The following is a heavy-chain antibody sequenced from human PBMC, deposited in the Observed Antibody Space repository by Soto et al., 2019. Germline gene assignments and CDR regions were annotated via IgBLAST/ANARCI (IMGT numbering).Heavy chain of an antibody. CDR3: ARGPSYSSGWGDNWFDP. V-gene: IGHV4-31*03. Sequence: SETLCLTCTVSGSSINSSGYYWGWIRQPPGXGLEWIGYIYYSGSTYYNPSLKSRVXXXVDTXKNQFSLKLSSVTAADTAVYYCARGPSYSSGWGDNWFDPWGQGTLVTVSS. D-gene: IGHD6-19*01. J-gene: IGHJ5*02. CDR1: GSSINSSGYY. CDR2: IYYSGST.